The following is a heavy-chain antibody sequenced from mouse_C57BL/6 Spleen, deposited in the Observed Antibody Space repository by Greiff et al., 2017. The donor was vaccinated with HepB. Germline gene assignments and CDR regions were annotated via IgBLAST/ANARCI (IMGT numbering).Heavy chain of an antibody. Sequence: EVQLVESGGGLVKPGGSLKLSCAASGFTFSSYAMSWVRQTPEQRLEWVATISDGGSYTYYPDNVKGRFNITRDKAKNNRYLQMSHLKSEDTAMYYCSRDRDSSGYVYYWGQGTTLTVSS. V-gene: IGHV5-4*01. CDR3: SRDRDSSGYVYY. D-gene: IGHD3-2*02. CDR2: ISDGGSYT. CDR1: GFTFSSYA. J-gene: IGHJ2*01.